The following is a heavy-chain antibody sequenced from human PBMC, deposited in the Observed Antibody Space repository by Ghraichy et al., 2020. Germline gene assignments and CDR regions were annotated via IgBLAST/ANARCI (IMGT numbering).Heavy chain of an antibody. CDR3: ARADTAMITVDY. J-gene: IGHJ4*02. Sequence: GESLNISCAASGFTFSSYAMHWVRQAPGKGLEWVAVISYDGSNKYYADSVKGRFTISRDNSKNTLYLQMNSLRAEDTAVYYCARADTAMITVDYWGQGTLVTVSS. CDR2: ISYDGSNK. CDR1: GFTFSSYA. V-gene: IGHV3-30-3*01. D-gene: IGHD5-18*01.